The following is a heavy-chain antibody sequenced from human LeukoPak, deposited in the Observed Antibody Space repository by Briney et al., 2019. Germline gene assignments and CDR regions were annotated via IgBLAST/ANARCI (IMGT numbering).Heavy chain of an antibody. D-gene: IGHD3-10*01. CDR1: GYSFTSYW. V-gene: IGHV5-51*01. Sequence: GESLKISCKGSGYSFTSYWIGWVRQMPGKGLEWMGIIYPGDSNTEYNPSFQGQVTISADKSITTAYLQWSSLKASDTAMYYCARAGYYGSGSRGDAFDIWGQGTMVTVSS. CDR2: IYPGDSNT. J-gene: IGHJ3*02. CDR3: ARAGYYGSGSRGDAFDI.